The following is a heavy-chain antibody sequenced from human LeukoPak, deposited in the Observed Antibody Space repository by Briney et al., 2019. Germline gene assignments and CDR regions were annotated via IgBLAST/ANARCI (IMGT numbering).Heavy chain of an antibody. CDR3: ARGGPYSSSWLYDAFDI. J-gene: IGHJ3*02. CDR1: GGTFSSYA. V-gene: IGHV1-69*01. CDR2: IIPIFGTA. Sequence: SVKVSCKASGGTFSSYAISWVRQAPGQGLEWMGGIIPIFGTANYAQKFQGRVAITADESTSTAYMELSSLRSEDTAVYYCARGGPYSSSWLYDAFDIWGQGTMVTVSS. D-gene: IGHD6-13*01.